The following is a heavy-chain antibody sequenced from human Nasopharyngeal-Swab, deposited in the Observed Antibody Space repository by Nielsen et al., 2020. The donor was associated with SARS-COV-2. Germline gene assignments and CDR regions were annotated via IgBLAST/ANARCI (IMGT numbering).Heavy chain of an antibody. V-gene: IGHV6-1*01. J-gene: IGHJ6*03. CDR2: TYYRSKWYN. CDR3: ARARGAYGDYYYYYYTDV. D-gene: IGHD4-17*01. Sequence: IRQSPSRGLEWLGRTYYRSKWYNDYAVSVKSRITINPDTSKNQFSLHLNSVTPEDPAVYYCARARGAYGDYYYYYYTDVWGKGTTVTVSS.